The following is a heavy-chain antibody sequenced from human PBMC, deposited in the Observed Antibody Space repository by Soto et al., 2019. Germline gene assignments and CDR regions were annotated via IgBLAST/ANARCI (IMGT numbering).Heavy chain of an antibody. Sequence: QVQLQQWGAGMLKPSETLSLTCAVYGGSFSAYYWSWIRQPPGKGLEWIGEINHSGSTNYNPSLKSRVTISVDTSKNQFSLKLSSVTAADTAVYYCARGPFDSSGYYYVYFDYWGQATLVTVSS. CDR2: INHSGST. D-gene: IGHD3-22*01. J-gene: IGHJ4*02. V-gene: IGHV4-34*01. CDR3: ARGPFDSSGYYYVYFDY. CDR1: GGSFSAYY.